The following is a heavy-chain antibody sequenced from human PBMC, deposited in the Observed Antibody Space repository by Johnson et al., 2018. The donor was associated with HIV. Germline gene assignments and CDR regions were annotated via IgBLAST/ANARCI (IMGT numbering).Heavy chain of an antibody. D-gene: IGHD3-22*01. CDR2: ISYDGNNK. CDR1: GFTFSHYA. CDR3: ARGGRYYDPGAFDI. Sequence: QVQLVESGGGVVQPGRSLRLSCAASGFTFSHYAMHWVRQAPGKGLEWVAVISYDGNNKYYADSVKGRFTISRDNSKNTLYLQMNSLRAEDTALYYCARGGRYYDPGAFDIWGQGAMVTVSS. J-gene: IGHJ3*02. V-gene: IGHV3-30*04.